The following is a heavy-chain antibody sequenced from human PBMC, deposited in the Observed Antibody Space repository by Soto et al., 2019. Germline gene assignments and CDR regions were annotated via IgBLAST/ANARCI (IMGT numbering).Heavy chain of an antibody. D-gene: IGHD1-1*01. J-gene: IGHJ6*03. Sequence: SGPTLVNPTQTLTLTCTFSGFSLSTSGMCVSWIRQPPGKALEWLARIDWDDDKYYSTSLKTRLTISKDTSKNQVVLTMTNMDPVDTATYYCARIRLERGYYYYMDVWGKGTTVTVSS. CDR1: GFSLSTSGMC. V-gene: IGHV2-70*11. CDR3: ARIRLERGYYYYMDV. CDR2: IDWDDDK.